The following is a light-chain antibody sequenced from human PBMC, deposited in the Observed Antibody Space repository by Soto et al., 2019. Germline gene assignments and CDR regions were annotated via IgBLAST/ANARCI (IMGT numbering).Light chain of an antibody. J-gene: IGKJ4*01. Sequence: DIVMTQSPLSLPVTPGETASISCRSSQSLLQSNGNNYLDWFVQKPGQSPQLLIYLGSSRASGVPDRFSASGSGTDFALKISRVEAEDVGIYYCMQVLQTPPTFGGGTKVEIK. CDR1: QSLLQSNGNNY. CDR3: MQVLQTPPT. V-gene: IGKV2-28*01. CDR2: LGS.